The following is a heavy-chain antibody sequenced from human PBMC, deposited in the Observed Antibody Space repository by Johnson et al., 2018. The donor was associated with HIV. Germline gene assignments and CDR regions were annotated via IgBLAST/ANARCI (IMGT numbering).Heavy chain of an antibody. Sequence: EHLVESGGGVVRPGGSLRLSCAASGFTFDDYGMSWVRQAPGKGLEWVSGINWNGGSKGYADSVKGRFTISRDNAQNSLYLQMNSLRAEDTSLYYCARDWSRDDYGGNSGVLRAFDIWGQGTMVTVSS. CDR3: ARDWSRDDYGGNSGVLRAFDI. J-gene: IGHJ3*02. D-gene: IGHD4-23*01. V-gene: IGHV3-20*04. CDR1: GFTFDDYG. CDR2: INWNGGSK.